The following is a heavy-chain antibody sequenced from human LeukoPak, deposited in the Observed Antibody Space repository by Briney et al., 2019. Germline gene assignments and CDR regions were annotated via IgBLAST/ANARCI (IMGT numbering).Heavy chain of an antibody. CDR1: GLIFNSYA. CDR3: ATVAGDCSGGRCYLLRFDY. Sequence: GGSLRLPCAASGLIFNSYAMHWVRQAPGGGLGYVSAITTSGGSTFYANSVKGRFTISRHNAKNSLYLQMNSLRGDDTAEYYCATVAGDCSGGRCYLLRFDYWGQGTGVSVSS. CDR2: ITTSGGST. J-gene: IGHJ4*02. V-gene: IGHV3-64*01. D-gene: IGHD2-15*01.